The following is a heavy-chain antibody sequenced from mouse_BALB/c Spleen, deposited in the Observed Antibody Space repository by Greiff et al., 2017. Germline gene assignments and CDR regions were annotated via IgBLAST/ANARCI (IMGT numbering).Heavy chain of an antibody. V-gene: IGHV1-18*01. Sequence: VQLQQSGPELVKPGASVKISCKTSGYTFTEYTMHWVKQSHGKSLEWIGGINPNNGGTSYNQKFKGKAKLTAVTSTSTAYMELSSLTNEDSAVYYCTRLGLAMDYWGQGTSVTVSS. CDR3: TRLGLAMDY. J-gene: IGHJ4*01. D-gene: IGHD4-1*01. CDR2: INPNNGGT. CDR1: GYTFTEYT.